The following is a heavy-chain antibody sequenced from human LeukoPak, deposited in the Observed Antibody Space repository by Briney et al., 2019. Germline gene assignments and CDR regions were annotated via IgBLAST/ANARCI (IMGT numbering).Heavy chain of an antibody. CDR2: ISAYNGDT. V-gene: IGHV1-18*01. Sequence: ASVKVSCKASGYTFTDYAISWVRQAPGQGLEWMGWISAYNGDTNYAQKLQGRVTMTTDTSTSTAYMEVRGLTSDDTAVYFCARESRLHWFGELPIDYWGQGTLVTVSS. CDR1: GYTFTDYA. J-gene: IGHJ4*02. CDR3: ARESRLHWFGELPIDY. D-gene: IGHD3-10*01.